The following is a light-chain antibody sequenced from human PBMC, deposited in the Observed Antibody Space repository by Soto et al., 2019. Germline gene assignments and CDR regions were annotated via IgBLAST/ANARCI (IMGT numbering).Light chain of an antibody. CDR3: SSYTSGSTLVV. CDR2: EVT. J-gene: IGLJ3*02. CDR1: SSDVGSYNY. Sequence: QSALTQPASVSGSPGQSITISCTGTSSDVGSYNYVSWYQHHPGKAPKPIIYEVTNRPSGVSNRFSGSKSGNTASLTISGLQAEDEADYYCSSYTSGSTLVVFGGGTKLTVL. V-gene: IGLV2-14*01.